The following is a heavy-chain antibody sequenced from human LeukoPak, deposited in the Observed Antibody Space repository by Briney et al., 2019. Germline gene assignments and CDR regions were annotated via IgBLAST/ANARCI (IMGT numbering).Heavy chain of an antibody. J-gene: IGHJ6*02. CDR3: AREYSYGPDRDYYYYGMDV. V-gene: IGHV3-30*04. CDR2: ISYDGSNK. CDR1: GFTFSSYA. Sequence: PGRSLRLPCAASGFTFSSYAMHWVRQAPGKGLEWVAVISYDGSNKYYADSVKGRFTISRDNSKNTLYLQMNSLRAEDTAVYYCAREYSYGPDRDYYYYGMDVWGQGTTVTVSS. D-gene: IGHD5-18*01.